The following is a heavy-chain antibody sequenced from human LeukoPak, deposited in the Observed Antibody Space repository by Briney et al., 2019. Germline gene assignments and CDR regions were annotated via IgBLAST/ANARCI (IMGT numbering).Heavy chain of an antibody. CDR2: IYYSGST. CDR1: GGSISSHY. D-gene: IGHD2-8*01. V-gene: IGHV4-59*11. J-gene: IGHJ4*02. Sequence: SETLSLTCTVSGGSISSHYWSWIRQPPGKGLEWIGYIYYSGSTNYNPSLESRVTISVDTSKNQFSLKLSSVTAADTAVYYCARDDGSGYCTNGVCYKGGFDYWGQGTLVTVSS. CDR3: ARDDGSGYCTNGVCYKGGFDY.